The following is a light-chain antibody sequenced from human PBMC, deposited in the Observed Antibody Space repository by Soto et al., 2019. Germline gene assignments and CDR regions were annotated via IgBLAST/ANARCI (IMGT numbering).Light chain of an antibody. CDR1: GSDVGCYDY. CDR3: SSYTSSSTYV. CDR2: EVP. J-gene: IGLJ1*01. Sequence: QSVLTQPASVSGSPGQSITISCTGTGSDVGCYDYVSWYQHHPGKAPKVMFYEVPNRPSVVSNRSSGSKSGNTASMTISGLLAEDEADYYCSSYTSSSTYVFGTTTKLTVL. V-gene: IGLV2-14*01.